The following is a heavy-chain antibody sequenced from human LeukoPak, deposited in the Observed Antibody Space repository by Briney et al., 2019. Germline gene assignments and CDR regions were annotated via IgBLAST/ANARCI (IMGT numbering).Heavy chain of an antibody. V-gene: IGHV4-34*01. CDR3: ARGGHYDYVWGSYRPFDY. CDR1: GGSFSGYY. D-gene: IGHD3-16*02. CDR2: INHSGST. J-gene: IGHJ4*02. Sequence: SETLSLTCAVYGGSFSGYYWSWIRQPPGKGLEWIGEINHSGSTNHNPSLKSRVTISVDTSKNQFSLKLSSVTAADTAVYYCARGGHYDYVWGSYRPFDYWGQGTLVTVSS.